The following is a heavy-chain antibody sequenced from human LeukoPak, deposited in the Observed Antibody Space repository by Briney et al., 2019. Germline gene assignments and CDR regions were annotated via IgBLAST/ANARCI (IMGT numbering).Heavy chain of an antibody. D-gene: IGHD3-22*01. J-gene: IGHJ4*02. CDR3: ARHLYSSGYSVSGY. CDR2: IYPGDSDT. V-gene: IGHV5-51*01. CDR1: GYSFTSYW. Sequence: GESLKISCKGSGYSFTSYWIAWVRQMPGKGLEWMGIIYPGDSDTRYSPSFQGQVTISADKSTSTAYLQWSSLKASDTAMYYCARHLYSSGYSVSGYWGREPWSPSPQ.